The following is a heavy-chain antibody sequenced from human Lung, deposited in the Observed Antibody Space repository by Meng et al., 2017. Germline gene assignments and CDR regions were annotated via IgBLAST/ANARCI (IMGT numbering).Heavy chain of an antibody. CDR2: INHSGST. CDR3: ARGPTTMAHDFDY. J-gene: IGHJ4*02. CDR1: GGSFSDYY. D-gene: IGHD4-11*01. V-gene: IGHV4-34*01. Sequence: QLPLHQAGLELLPPSETLSLTFFVSGGSFSDYYWTWIRQPPGKGLECIGEINHSGSTNYTPSLESRATISVDTSQNNLSLKLSSVTAADSDVYYCARGPTTMAHDFDYWGQGTLVTVSS.